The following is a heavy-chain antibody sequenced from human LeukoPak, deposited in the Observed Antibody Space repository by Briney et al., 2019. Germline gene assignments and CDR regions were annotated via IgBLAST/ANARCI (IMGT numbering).Heavy chain of an antibody. V-gene: IGHV4-59*08. J-gene: IGHJ4*02. CDR1: GASIYNYY. Sequence: SETLSLTCAVSGASIYNYYGSWIRQPPGKGLEWIGYLSYTGSTNYNPSLKSRGTISGDTSKNQFSLKLTSVTAADTAVYYCARLQGRGDNYLDFWGQGALVTVSS. CDR3: ARLQGRGDNYLDF. D-gene: IGHD7-27*01. CDR2: LSYTGST.